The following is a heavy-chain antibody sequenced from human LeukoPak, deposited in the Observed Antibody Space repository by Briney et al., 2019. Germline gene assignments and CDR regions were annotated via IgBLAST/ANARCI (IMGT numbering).Heavy chain of an antibody. CDR1: GFTFSSYS. J-gene: IGHJ3*02. CDR3: AKDLYGYSLGDAFDI. CDR2: ISGSGGST. Sequence: PGGSLRLSCAASGFTFSSYSMSWVRQAPGKGLEWVSAISGSGGSTYYADSVKGRFTISRDNSKNTLYLQMNSLRAEDTAVYYCAKDLYGYSLGDAFDIWGQGTMVTVSS. V-gene: IGHV3-23*01. D-gene: IGHD5-18*01.